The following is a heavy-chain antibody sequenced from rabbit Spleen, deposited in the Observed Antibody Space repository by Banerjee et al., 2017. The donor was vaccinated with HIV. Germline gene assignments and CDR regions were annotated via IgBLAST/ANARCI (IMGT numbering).Heavy chain of an antibody. D-gene: IGHD1-1*01. V-gene: IGHV1S45*01. CDR2: IDTSDGDT. J-gene: IGHJ2*01. CDR3: ARNYVNVFDP. CDR1: GFSFSSNW. Sequence: LEESGGGLVKPGGTLTLTYTVSGFSFSSNWICWVRQAPGKGLEWIACIDTSDGDTDYANWPKGRFTISKASSTTVTLKMTSLTAADTATYFCARNYVNVFDPWGQGTLVTVS.